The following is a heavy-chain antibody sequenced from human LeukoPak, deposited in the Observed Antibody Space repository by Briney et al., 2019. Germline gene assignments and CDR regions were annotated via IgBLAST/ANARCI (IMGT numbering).Heavy chain of an antibody. CDR2: MNPNSGNT. J-gene: IGHJ3*02. Sequence: GASVKVSCKASGYTFTSYDINWVRQANGQGLEWMGWMNPNSGNTGYAQKFQGRVTMTRNTSISTAYMELSSLRSEDTAVYYCARLRPVFLTLRHKDAFDIWGQGTMVTVSS. CDR1: GYTFTSYD. V-gene: IGHV1-8*01. CDR3: ARLRPVFLTLRHKDAFDI. D-gene: IGHD4-17*01.